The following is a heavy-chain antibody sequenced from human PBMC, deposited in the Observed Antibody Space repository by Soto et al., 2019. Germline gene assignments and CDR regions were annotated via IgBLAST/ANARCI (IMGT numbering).Heavy chain of an antibody. CDR1: GGSISSYY. Sequence: QVQLQESGPGLVKPSETLSLTCTVSGGSISSYYWSWIRQPPGKGLEWIGYLYYSGSTNYNPSLKSSVTISVYPSKNQFSLKLTSVTAADTAVYYCARHVQWLVTFDYWGQGTLVTVSS. CDR2: LYYSGST. CDR3: ARHVQWLVTFDY. V-gene: IGHV4-59*08. J-gene: IGHJ4*02. D-gene: IGHD6-19*01.